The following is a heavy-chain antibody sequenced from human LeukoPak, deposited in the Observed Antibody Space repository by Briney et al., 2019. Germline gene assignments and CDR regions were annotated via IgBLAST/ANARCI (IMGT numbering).Heavy chain of an antibody. CDR1: GGPISSYY. CDR2: IYYSGST. Sequence: SETLSLTCTVSGGPISSYYWSWIRQPPGKGLEWIGYIYYSGSTNYNPSLKSRVTISVDTSKNQFSLKLSSVTAADTAVYYCASYTSKPYYDSSGYYLDSNAFDIWGQGTMVTVSS. J-gene: IGHJ3*02. V-gene: IGHV4-59*01. CDR3: ASYTSKPYYDSSGYYLDSNAFDI. D-gene: IGHD3-22*01.